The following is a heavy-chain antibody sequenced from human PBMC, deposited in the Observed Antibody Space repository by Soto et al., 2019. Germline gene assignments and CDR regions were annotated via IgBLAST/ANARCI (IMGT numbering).Heavy chain of an antibody. D-gene: IGHD2-15*01. J-gene: IGHJ5*02. CDR2: IYYIGST. V-gene: IGHV4-61*01. Sequence: QVQLQESGPGLVKPSETLSLTCTVSGGSVSSGSYYWSWIRQPPGKGLELIGYIYYIGSTNYYPSNHSRVTISVDTLKNPFSVKLCSVISAHTAVYFCARERPLLSYWFDPWGQGTLVTFCS. CDR3: ARERPLLSYWFDP. CDR1: GGSVSSGSYY.